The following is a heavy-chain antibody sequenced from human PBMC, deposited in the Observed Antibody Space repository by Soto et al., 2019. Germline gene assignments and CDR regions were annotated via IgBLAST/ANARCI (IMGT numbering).Heavy chain of an antibody. CDR1: GGTFNKFA. V-gene: IGHV1-69*01. J-gene: IGHJ6*02. D-gene: IGHD2-21*02. CDR3: ARRYCASDNCPLFYYFVDL. Sequence: VQLVQSGSEVKKTVSSLKVSCKASGGTFNKFAFSWVRQAPGQGFEWMGGIIPVFRSANYAQRFRGRITITADEYTSTVYLYLNDLRSDDTAVYYCARRYCASDNCPLFYYFVDLWGLGTTVTVSS. CDR2: IIPVFRSA.